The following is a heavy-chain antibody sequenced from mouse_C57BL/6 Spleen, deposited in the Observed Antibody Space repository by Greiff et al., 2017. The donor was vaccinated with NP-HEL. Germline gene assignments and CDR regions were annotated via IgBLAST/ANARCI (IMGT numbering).Heavy chain of an antibody. CDR2: ISSGGSYT. J-gene: IGHJ2*01. CDR1: GFTFSSYG. D-gene: IGHD2-1*01. V-gene: IGHV5-6*01. CDR3: ARDEGNYSYYFDY. Sequence: EVKLVEPGGDLVKPGGSLKLSCAASGFTFSSYGMSWVRQTPDKRLEWVATISSGGSYTYYPDSVKGRFTISGDNAKNTQYLQMSSLTSEDTAMYYCARDEGNYSYYFDYWGQGTTLTVSS.